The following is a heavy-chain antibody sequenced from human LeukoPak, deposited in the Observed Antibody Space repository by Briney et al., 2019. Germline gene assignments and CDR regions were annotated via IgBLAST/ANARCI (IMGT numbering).Heavy chain of an antibody. D-gene: IGHD3-10*01. V-gene: IGHV3-74*01. CDR3: ARALDGSGSRSFDY. Sequence: PGGSLRLSCAASGLAFSAYKMHWVRQAPRKGLVWVSRISTDGYTTDYADFVQGRFTASRDNTKNTWSLEMNSLRAEDTAVYYCARALDGSGSRSFDYWGQGTLVTVSS. CDR2: ISTDGYTT. CDR1: GLAFSAYK. J-gene: IGHJ4*02.